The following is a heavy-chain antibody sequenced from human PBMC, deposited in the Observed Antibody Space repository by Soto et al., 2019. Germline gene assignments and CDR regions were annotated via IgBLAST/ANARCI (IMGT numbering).Heavy chain of an antibody. CDR2: FDPEDGET. Sequence: QVQLVQSGAEVKKPGASVKVSCKVSGYTLTELSMHWVRQAPGKGLEWMGGFDPEDGETIYAQKFQGRVTMTEDTSTDTAYMELRSLRSEDTAVYYCAAAGYSYGSFGWYFDLWGRGTLVTVSS. D-gene: IGHD5-18*01. CDR3: AAAGYSYGSFGWYFDL. CDR1: GYTLTELS. V-gene: IGHV1-24*01. J-gene: IGHJ2*01.